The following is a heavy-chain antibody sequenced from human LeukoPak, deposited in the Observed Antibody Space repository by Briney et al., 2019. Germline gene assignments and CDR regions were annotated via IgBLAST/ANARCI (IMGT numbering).Heavy chain of an antibody. Sequence: PWGSLRLSCVASGFTFSNYAMDWVRQAPGKGLEWVSGISAMGVSTYYADSAKGRFTISRDNSKNTLYLQLNSLRVEDTAVYYCAKTIYDSVTGYYKVGFDSWGQGTLVTVSS. J-gene: IGHJ4*02. CDR1: GFTFSNYA. V-gene: IGHV3-23*01. CDR2: ISAMGVST. D-gene: IGHD3-9*01. CDR3: AKTIYDSVTGYYKVGFDS.